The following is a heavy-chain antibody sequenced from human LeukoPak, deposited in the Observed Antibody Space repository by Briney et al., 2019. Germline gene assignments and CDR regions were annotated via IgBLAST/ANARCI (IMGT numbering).Heavy chain of an antibody. CDR1: GGTFSSYA. CDR2: IIPIFGTA. Sequence: GSSVKVSCKASGGTFSSYAISWVRQAPGQGLEWMGGIIPIFGTANYAQKFQGRVTITADESTSTAYMELSSLRSEDTAVYYCASKCSSTNCYYFDYWGQGTLVTVSS. V-gene: IGHV1-69*01. J-gene: IGHJ4*02. CDR3: ASKCSSTNCYYFDY. D-gene: IGHD2-2*01.